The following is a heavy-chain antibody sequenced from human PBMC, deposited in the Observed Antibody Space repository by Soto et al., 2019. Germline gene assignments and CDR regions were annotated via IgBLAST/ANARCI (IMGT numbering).Heavy chain of an antibody. Sequence: SGPTLVNTTQTLSLTCSFSGFSLSTDGVGVGWVRQPPGLALEWLAMIYWDDDKHYNASLKSRLSITKDTSESQVVLTMPNMEPVDTGLYYWATLTVSHWGQGAVVTVSS. CDR1: GFSLSTDGVG. CDR3: ATLTVSH. CDR2: IYWDDDK. J-gene: IGHJ4*02. V-gene: IGHV2-5*02. D-gene: IGHD3-16*01.